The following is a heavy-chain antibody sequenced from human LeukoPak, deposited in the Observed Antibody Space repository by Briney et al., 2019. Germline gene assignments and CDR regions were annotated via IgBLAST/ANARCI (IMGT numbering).Heavy chain of an antibody. CDR2: IKSKTDGGTT. D-gene: IGHD4-17*01. V-gene: IGHV3-15*01. CDR3: TTGFGYGDSRFFSRLPADY. J-gene: IGHJ4*02. Sequence: PGGSLRLSCAASGFTFSNAWMSWVRQAPGKGLEWVGRIKSKTDGGTTDYAAPVKGRFTISRDDSKNTLYLQMNSLKTEDTAVYYCTTGFGYGDSRFFSRLPADYWGQGTLVTVSS. CDR1: GFTFSNAW.